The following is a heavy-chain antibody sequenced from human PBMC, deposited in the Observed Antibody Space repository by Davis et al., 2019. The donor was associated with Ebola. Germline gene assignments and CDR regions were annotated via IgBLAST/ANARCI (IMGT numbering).Heavy chain of an antibody. J-gene: IGHJ4*02. Sequence: SVKVSCKASGGTFSSYTISWVRQAPGQGLEWMGRIIPILGITNYAQKFQGRFTITADKSTSTAYMELSSLRAEDTAVYYCAKDLYYYGSGTSLGIDYWGQGTLVTVSS. CDR2: IIPILGIT. CDR3: AKDLYYYGSGTSLGIDY. D-gene: IGHD3-10*01. V-gene: IGHV1-69*04. CDR1: GGTFSSYT.